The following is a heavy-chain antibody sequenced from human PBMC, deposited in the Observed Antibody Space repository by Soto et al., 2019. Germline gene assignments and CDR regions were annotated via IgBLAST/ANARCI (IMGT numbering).Heavy chain of an antibody. CDR1: GYSFTSYW. CDR2: IYPGDSDT. Sequence: GESLKISCKGSGYSFTSYWIGWVRQMPGKGLEWMGIIYPGDSDTRYSPSFQGQVTISADKSISTAYLQWSSLKASDTAMYYCARHQNDILTGYYASGSLYGMDVWGEGTTVTVSS. V-gene: IGHV5-51*01. D-gene: IGHD3-9*01. CDR3: ARHQNDILTGYYASGSLYGMDV. J-gene: IGHJ6*04.